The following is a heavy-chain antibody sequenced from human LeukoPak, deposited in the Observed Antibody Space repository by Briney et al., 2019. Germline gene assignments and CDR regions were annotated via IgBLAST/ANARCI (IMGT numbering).Heavy chain of an antibody. J-gene: IGHJ5*02. CDR2: ISSSSSTI. CDR3: ANSQGPFDP. Sequence: PGGSLRLSCAASGFTFSSYSMNWVRQAPGKGLEWVSYISSSSSTIYYAGSVKGRFTISRDNSKNTLYLQMNSLRAEDTAVYYCANSQGPFDPWGQGTLVTVSS. CDR1: GFTFSSYS. D-gene: IGHD1-26*01. V-gene: IGHV3-48*01.